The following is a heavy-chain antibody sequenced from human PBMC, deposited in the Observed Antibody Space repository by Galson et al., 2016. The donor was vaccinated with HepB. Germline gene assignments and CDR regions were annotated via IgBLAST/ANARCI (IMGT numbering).Heavy chain of an antibody. Sequence: QSGAEVKNPGESLKISCKVSGYNIFSYWIGWVRQMPGKGLEWMGMMYPLDSETRYSPSFQGQVIISTDKSINTAYLQWSSLKASDTAMYYCARFDAAPGADFFDFWGQGTMVTVSS. V-gene: IGHV5-51*01. CDR2: MYPLDSET. D-gene: IGHD6-13*01. J-gene: IGHJ3*01. CDR1: GYNIFSYW. CDR3: ARFDAAPGADFFDF.